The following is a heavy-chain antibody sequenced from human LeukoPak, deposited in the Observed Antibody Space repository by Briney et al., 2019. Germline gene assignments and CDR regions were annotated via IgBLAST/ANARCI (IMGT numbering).Heavy chain of an antibody. J-gene: IGHJ4*01. CDR1: GFTFTTAW. Sequence: GGSLRLSCAASGFTFTTAWMNWIRQAPGKGLEWVGRIKSKTDGGAIHYAAPVRGRFSISRDDSINTVYLQMDSLKAEDTAVYYCQTRLRPTNGVDHWGQGTLVTVSS. CDR2: IKSKTDGGAI. V-gene: IGHV3-15*01. D-gene: IGHD2-8*01. CDR3: QTRLRPTNGVDH.